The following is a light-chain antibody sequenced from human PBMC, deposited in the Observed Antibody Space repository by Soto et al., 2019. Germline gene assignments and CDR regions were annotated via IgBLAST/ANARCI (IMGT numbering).Light chain of an antibody. CDR3: QPYNNWPLWT. CDR2: GAS. CDR1: QSVSSN. V-gene: IGKV3-15*01. J-gene: IGKJ1*01. Sequence: EIVMTHSPATLSVSPGERATLSCRASQSVSSNLAWYQQKPGQAPRLLIYGASTRATGIPARFSGSGSGTGFTRSVSSLQSEDFAVYYCQPYNNWPLWTVGQGTKADIK.